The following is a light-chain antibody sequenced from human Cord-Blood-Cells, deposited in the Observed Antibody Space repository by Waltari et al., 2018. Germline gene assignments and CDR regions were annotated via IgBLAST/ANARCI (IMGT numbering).Light chain of an antibody. V-gene: IGLV1-44*01. CDR1: SPNIGSNT. CDR2: SNK. J-gene: IGLJ2*01. Sequence: QSVLTQPPSASGTPGQRVTIPCSGSSPNIGSNTVNWYQQLPGTAPKLLIYSNKRRPSGGPDRFSGSKSGTSASLAISGLQSEDEADYYWAAWDDSLNGLVFGGGTKLTVL. CDR3: AAWDDSLNGLV.